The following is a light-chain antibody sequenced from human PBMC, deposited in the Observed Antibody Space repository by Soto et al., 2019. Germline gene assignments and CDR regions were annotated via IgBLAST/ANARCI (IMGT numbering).Light chain of an antibody. Sequence: QSSLTQPRSVSGSPGQSVTISCTGTSSDVGGYNYVSWYQQHPGKAPKLMIYDVSKRPSGVPDRFSGSKSGNTASLTISGLQAEDEADFHCCSYAGGGAWVFGGGTKLTVL. CDR2: DVS. J-gene: IGLJ3*02. V-gene: IGLV2-11*01. CDR3: CSYAGGGAWV. CDR1: SSDVGGYNY.